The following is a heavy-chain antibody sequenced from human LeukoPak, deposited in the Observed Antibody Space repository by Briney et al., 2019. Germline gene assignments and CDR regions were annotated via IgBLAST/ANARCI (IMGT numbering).Heavy chain of an antibody. Sequence: GGSLRLSCAASGFTFSSYWMHWVRHAPGKGLVWVSRINSDGSSTSYADSVKGRFTISRDNAKNTLYLQMNSLRAEDTAVYYCARDIASMSLGYFDYWGQGTLVTVSS. CDR2: INSDGSST. V-gene: IGHV3-74*01. CDR3: ARDIASMSLGYFDY. CDR1: GFTFSSYW. J-gene: IGHJ4*02. D-gene: IGHD2-15*01.